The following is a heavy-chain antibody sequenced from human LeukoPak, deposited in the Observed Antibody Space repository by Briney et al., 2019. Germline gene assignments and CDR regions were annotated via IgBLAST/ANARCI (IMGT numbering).Heavy chain of an antibody. CDR1: GFTFSSYG. Sequence: GTSLRLSCAASGFTFSSYGMHWVRQAPGKGLEWVAVISYDGSNKYYADSVKGRFTISRDNSKNTLYLQMSSLRAEDTAVYYCARDSRFLEWLLPPLVGMDVWGRGTTVTVSS. D-gene: IGHD3-3*01. V-gene: IGHV3-30-3*01. J-gene: IGHJ6*02. CDR3: ARDSRFLEWLLPPLVGMDV. CDR2: ISYDGSNK.